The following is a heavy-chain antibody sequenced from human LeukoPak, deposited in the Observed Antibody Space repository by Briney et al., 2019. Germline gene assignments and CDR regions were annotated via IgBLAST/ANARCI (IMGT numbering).Heavy chain of an antibody. J-gene: IGHJ5*02. CDR3: AREPGPVAEAIGCFDH. CDR1: GYTFTSYA. V-gene: IGHV1-3*01. D-gene: IGHD6-13*01. CDR2: INVGYGYT. Sequence: VTVTCKCSGYTFTSYAIHLVRQPPGQRPEWMGFINVGYGYTKNSQKFQGRVTITRDESENTVYMEMSSLRSEDTAVYYCAREPGPVAEAIGCFDHWGQGALVTVSS.